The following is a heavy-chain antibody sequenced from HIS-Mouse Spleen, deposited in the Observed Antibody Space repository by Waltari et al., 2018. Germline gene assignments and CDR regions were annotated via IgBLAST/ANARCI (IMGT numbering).Heavy chain of an antibody. Sequence: QVQLQQWGAGLLKPSETLSLTCAVYGGSFSGYYWSWIRQPPGKGLEWIGEINHSGSTNYNQSLKSRVTVAVDASKNQFSLKLSSGPAADTAVYYCAGSDVIAAAGTVRWFDPWGQGTLVTVSS. V-gene: IGHV4-34*01. J-gene: IGHJ5*02. CDR2: INHSGST. D-gene: IGHD6-13*01. CDR3: AGSDVIAAAGTVRWFDP. CDR1: GGSFSGYY.